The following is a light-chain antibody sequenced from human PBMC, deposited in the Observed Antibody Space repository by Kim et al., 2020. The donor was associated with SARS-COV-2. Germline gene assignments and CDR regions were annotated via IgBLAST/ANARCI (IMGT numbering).Light chain of an antibody. J-gene: IGKJ2*01. CDR1: QSVLYSSDNKNY. V-gene: IGKV4-1*01. Sequence: DIVMTQSPDSLAVSLGERATINCKSSQSVLYSSDNKNYLAWYQQKPGQPPKLLIYWAYTRESGVPDRFSGSGSGTDFTLTISSLQAEDVAVYYCQQYYTTPLYPFGQGTKLEI. CDR3: QQYYTTPLYP. CDR2: WAY.